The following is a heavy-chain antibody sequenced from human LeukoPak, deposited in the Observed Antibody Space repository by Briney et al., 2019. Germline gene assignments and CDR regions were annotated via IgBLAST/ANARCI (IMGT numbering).Heavy chain of an antibody. V-gene: IGHV3-21*01. D-gene: IGHD1-26*01. CDR3: AAEKIVGAVFDY. CDR1: GFTFSSYS. J-gene: IGHJ4*02. Sequence: GGSLTLSCAASGFTFSSYSMNWVRQAPGKGLEWVSSISSSSSYIYYADSVKGRFTISRDNAKNSLYLQMNSLRAEDTAVYYYAAEKIVGAVFDYWGQGTLVTVSS. CDR2: ISSSSSYI.